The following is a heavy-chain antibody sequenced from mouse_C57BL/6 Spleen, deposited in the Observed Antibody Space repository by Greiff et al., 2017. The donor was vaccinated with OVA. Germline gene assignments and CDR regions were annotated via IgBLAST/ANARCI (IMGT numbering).Heavy chain of an antibody. D-gene: IGHD1-1*01. Sequence: EVKLMESGAELVRPGASVKLSCTASGFNIKDDYMHWVKPRPEQGLEWIGWIDPENGVTEYASKFQGKATITADTSSNTAYLQLSSLTSEDTAVYYGTTGVYYGSSYWYFDVWGTGTTVTVSS. CDR2: IDPENGVT. CDR1: GFNIKDDY. V-gene: IGHV14-4*01. J-gene: IGHJ1*03. CDR3: TTGVYYGSSYWYFDV.